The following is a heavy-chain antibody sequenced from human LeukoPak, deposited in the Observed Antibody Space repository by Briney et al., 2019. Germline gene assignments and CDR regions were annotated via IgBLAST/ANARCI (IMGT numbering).Heavy chain of an antibody. CDR2: ISYDGSNK. J-gene: IGHJ2*01. Sequence: GRSLRLSCAASGFTFSSYGMHWVRQAPGKGLEWVAVISYDGSNKYYADSVKGRFTISRDNSKNTLYLQMNSLRAEDTAVYYCQGDWYFDLWGRGTLVTVSS. V-gene: IGHV3-30*03. CDR1: GFTFSSYG. CDR3: QGDWYFDL.